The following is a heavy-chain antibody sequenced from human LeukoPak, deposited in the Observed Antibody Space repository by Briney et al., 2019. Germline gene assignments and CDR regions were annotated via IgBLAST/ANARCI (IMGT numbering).Heavy chain of an antibody. CDR2: ISAYNGNT. J-gene: IGHJ4*02. CDR3: ARGRRYSGYDSLGY. CDR1: GYTFTSYG. V-gene: IGHV1-18*01. D-gene: IGHD5-12*01. Sequence: ASVKVSCKASGYTFTSYGISWVRQAPGQGLEWMGWISAYNGNTNYAQKLQGRVTMTTDTSTSTAYMELSSLRSEDTAVYYCARGRRYSGYDSLGYWGQGALVTVSS.